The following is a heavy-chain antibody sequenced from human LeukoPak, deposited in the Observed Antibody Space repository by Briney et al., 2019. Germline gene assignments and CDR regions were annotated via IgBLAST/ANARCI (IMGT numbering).Heavy chain of an antibody. D-gene: IGHD3-22*01. CDR2: ITTNGGRT. CDR1: GFTFASYG. J-gene: IGHJ1*01. V-gene: IGHV3-23*01. Sequence: GSLRLSCAASGFTFASYGMSWVRQAPGKGLEWVSFITTNGGRTSYADSVEGRFTISRDNPRNTLYMQMNSLRDEDTAVYYCAIMHGYYDGTGYWVQWGQGTLITVSS. CDR3: AIMHGYYDGTGYWVQ.